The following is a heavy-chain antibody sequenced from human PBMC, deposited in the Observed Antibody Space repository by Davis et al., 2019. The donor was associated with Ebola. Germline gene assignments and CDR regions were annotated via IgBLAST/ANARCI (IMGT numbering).Heavy chain of an antibody. J-gene: IGHJ4*02. Sequence: PGGSLRLSCAASPFSFSSYGMHWVRQAPGKGLEWVAIISYDGSNKYYADSVKGRFTISRDNSKNTLYLQMNSLRAEDTAVYYCAKAKGNWNFDYWGQGTLVTVSS. CDR3: AKAKGNWNFDY. V-gene: IGHV3-30*18. D-gene: IGHD1-1*01. CDR1: PFSFSSYG. CDR2: ISYDGSNK.